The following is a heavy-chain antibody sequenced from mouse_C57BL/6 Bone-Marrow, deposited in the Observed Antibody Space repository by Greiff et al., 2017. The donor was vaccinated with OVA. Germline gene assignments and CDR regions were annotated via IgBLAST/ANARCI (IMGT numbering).Heavy chain of an antibody. J-gene: IGHJ1*03. V-gene: IGHV1-47*01. D-gene: IGHD1-1*01. CDR3: ARGIDGSGNFDV. CDR2: FHPYNDDT. CDR1: GYTFTTYP. Sequence: VKLMESGAELVKPGASVKMSCKASGYTFTTYPIEWMKQNHGKSLEWIGNFHPYNDDTKYNEKFKGKATLTVEKSSSTVYLELSRLTSDDSAVYYCARGIDGSGNFDVWGTGTTVTVSS.